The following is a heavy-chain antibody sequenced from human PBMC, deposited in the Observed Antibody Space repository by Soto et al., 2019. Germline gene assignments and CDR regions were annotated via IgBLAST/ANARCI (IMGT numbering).Heavy chain of an antibody. Sequence: SETLSLTCAVSGGPVSGYSWSWIRQPPGKGLEWIGGMSHSGNTNYNPSLESRVTISVDTSKNQFSLKLTSVTAADTAVYYCARYNVPDLKYYFDYWGQGVLVT. CDR2: MSHSGNT. D-gene: IGHD1-20*01. V-gene: IGHV4-34*01. CDR3: ARYNVPDLKYYFDY. CDR1: GGPVSGYS. J-gene: IGHJ4*02.